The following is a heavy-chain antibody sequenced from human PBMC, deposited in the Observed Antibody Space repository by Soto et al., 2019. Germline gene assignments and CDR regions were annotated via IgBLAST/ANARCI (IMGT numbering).Heavy chain of an antibody. V-gene: IGHV3-30-3*01. Sequence: QEQLVESGGGVVQPGNSLSLSCAASGFTFNTYAMHWVRQAPGKGLEWGAIISTDGTHKYYADSVRSRLYVSRDNSKNTLYLQLHSLTAEDTGVYYCARERQNYYGLDVWGQGTTVTVSS. CDR2: ISTDGTHK. CDR3: ARERQNYYGLDV. CDR1: GFTFNTYA. J-gene: IGHJ6*02.